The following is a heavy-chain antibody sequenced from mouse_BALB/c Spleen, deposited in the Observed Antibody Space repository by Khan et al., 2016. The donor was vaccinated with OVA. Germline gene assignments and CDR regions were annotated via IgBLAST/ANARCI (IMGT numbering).Heavy chain of an antibody. Sequence: QVQLKQSGAELVKPGASVKLSCKASGYTFTEFIIHWVKQRSGQGLEWIGWFYPGSGTIKYNENFKDKATLTADKSSSTVYMEFSRLTSEDSAVYFCARHEDGNDGYYDYAMDYWGQGTSVTVSS. V-gene: IGHV1-62-2*01. CDR1: GYTFTEFI. CDR3: ARHEDGNDGYYDYAMDY. J-gene: IGHJ4*01. CDR2: FYPGSGTI. D-gene: IGHD2-3*01.